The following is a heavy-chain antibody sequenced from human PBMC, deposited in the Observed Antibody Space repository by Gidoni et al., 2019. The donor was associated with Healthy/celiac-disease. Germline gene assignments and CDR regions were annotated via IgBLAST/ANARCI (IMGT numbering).Heavy chain of an antibody. Sequence: QVQLVESGGGVVQPGRSLSLSCAASGFTFSSYAMHWVRQAPGKGLEWVAVISYDGSNKYYADSVKGRVTISRDNFKNTLYLQMNSLRAEDTAVYDCARDGYSGYDRGGGKYYYYGMDVWGQGTTVTVSS. CDR2: ISYDGSNK. D-gene: IGHD5-12*01. CDR3: ARDGYSGYDRGGGKYYYYGMDV. V-gene: IGHV3-30-3*01. J-gene: IGHJ6*02. CDR1: GFTFSSYA.